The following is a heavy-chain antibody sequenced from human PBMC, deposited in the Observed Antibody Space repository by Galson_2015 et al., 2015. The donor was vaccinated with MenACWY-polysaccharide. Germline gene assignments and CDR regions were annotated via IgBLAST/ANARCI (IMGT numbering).Heavy chain of an antibody. D-gene: IGHD2-21*02. CDR1: GGSVGSSHW. CDR2: TYHSGST. J-gene: IGHJ4*02. CDR3: ARGIYCGGDCYSGTDY. Sequence: SETLSLTCVVSGGSVGSSHWWSWVRQTPGKGLEWIGETYHSGSTNYNPPLKSRVTVSVDKSKNQFFLKLTSVTGADTAVYYCARGIYCGGDCYSGTDYWGQGTLVTVSS. V-gene: IGHV4/OR15-8*01.